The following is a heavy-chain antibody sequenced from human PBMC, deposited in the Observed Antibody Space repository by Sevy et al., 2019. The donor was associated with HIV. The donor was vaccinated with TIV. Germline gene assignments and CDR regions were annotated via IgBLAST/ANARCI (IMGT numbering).Heavy chain of an antibody. D-gene: IGHD5-18*01. CDR1: GYSISSGYY. V-gene: IGHV4-38-2*02. J-gene: IGHJ4*02. Sequence: SETMSLTCTVSGYSISSGYYWGWIRQSPGKGLEWIGSFYLGGSTYYNPSLKSRVTISPDSSKNQFSLKLNSVTAADTAVYFCVRLVTAVVYYFDYWGQGTLVTVSS. CDR3: VRLVTAVVYYFDY. CDR2: FYLGGST.